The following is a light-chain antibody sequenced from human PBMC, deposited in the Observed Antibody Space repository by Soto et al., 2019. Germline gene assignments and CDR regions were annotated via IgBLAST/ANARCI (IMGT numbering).Light chain of an antibody. Sequence: DIQMTQSQSSVSASVGDRVTITCRASQAINSWLAWYQQKPGKAPKLLIYGASSLQSGVPSRFIGSESGTDFTLAISSLQPEDFATYYCQQANSFPYTFGQGTKLEIK. CDR3: QQANSFPYT. CDR1: QAINSW. CDR2: GAS. V-gene: IGKV1D-12*01. J-gene: IGKJ2*01.